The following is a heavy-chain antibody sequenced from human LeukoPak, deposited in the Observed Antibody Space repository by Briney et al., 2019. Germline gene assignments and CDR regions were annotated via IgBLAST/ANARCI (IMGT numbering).Heavy chain of an antibody. CDR2: ISAYNGNT. V-gene: IGHV1-18*01. CDR3: ARGVRFLEWLPYDY. J-gene: IGHJ4*02. D-gene: IGHD3-3*01. CDR1: GYTFTSYG. Sequence: ASVKVSCKASGYTFTSYGISWVRQAPGQGLEWMGWISAYNGNTNYAQKFQGRATITTDESTSTAYMELSSLRSEDTAVYYCARGVRFLEWLPYDYWGQGTLVTVSS.